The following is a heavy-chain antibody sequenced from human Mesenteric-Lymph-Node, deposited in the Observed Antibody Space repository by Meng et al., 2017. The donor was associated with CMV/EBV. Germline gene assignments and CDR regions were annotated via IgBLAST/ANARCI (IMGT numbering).Heavy chain of an antibody. Sequence: QVQVLEWGPGLLKLSEPVSLTCAVYGGSVSGVYWSWIRQPRGKGLEWIGEINHSGSTNYNPSLKSRVTISVDTSKNQFSLKLSSVTAADTAVYYCARHQRWLKSEGGFNYWGQGTLVTVSS. D-gene: IGHD4-23*01. CDR2: INHSGST. CDR1: GGSVSGVY. V-gene: IGHV4-34*01. CDR3: ARHQRWLKSEGGFNY. J-gene: IGHJ4*02.